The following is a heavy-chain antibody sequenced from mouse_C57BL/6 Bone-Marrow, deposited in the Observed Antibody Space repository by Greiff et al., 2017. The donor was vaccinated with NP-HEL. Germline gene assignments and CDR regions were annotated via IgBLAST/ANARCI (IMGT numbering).Heavy chain of an antibody. CDR2: INYDGSST. J-gene: IGHJ4*01. Sequence: DVKLVESEGGLVQPGSSMKLSCTASGFTFSDYYMAWVRQVPEKGLEWVANINYDGSSTYYLDSLKSRFIISRDNAKNILYLQMSSLKSEDTATYYCARDRDGNYGYAMDYWGQGTSVTVSS. D-gene: IGHD2-1*01. CDR1: GFTFSDYY. CDR3: ARDRDGNYGYAMDY. V-gene: IGHV5-16*01.